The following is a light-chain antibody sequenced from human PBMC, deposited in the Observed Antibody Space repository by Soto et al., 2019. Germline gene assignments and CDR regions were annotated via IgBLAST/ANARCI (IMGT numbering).Light chain of an antibody. CDR1: QTVERW. V-gene: IGKV1-5*03. CDR3: QQFDSYST. Sequence: DIQMTQSPSTLPASVGDRVTISCRASQTVERWLAWYQQKPGKAPKLLIYKASSLASGVPSRFSGSGFGTEFTLTISSLQPDDIATYYCQQFDSYSTFGGGTKVEIK. J-gene: IGKJ4*01. CDR2: KAS.